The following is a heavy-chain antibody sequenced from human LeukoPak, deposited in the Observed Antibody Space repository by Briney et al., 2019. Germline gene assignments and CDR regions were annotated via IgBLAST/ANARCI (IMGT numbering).Heavy chain of an antibody. D-gene: IGHD3-10*01. CDR1: GNSISSCY. CDR2: IFTTGST. CDR3: ARLLRGDRGYFDY. J-gene: IGHJ4*02. V-gene: IGHV4-4*07. Sequence: SSETLSLTCTVSGNSISSCYWSWIRQPTGKGLEWIGRIFTTGSTNYNPSLKSRVAMSVDTSKNQFSLKLSSVTAADTAVYYCARLLRGDRGYFDYWGQGTLVTVSS.